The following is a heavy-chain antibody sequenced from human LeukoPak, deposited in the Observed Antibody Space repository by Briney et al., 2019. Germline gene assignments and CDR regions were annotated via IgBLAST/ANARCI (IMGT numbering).Heavy chain of an antibody. CDR2: IYYSGST. J-gene: IGHJ4*02. D-gene: IGHD1-26*01. V-gene: IGHV4-59*11. Sequence: PSETLSLTCTVSGDSISSHYWSWIRQPPGKGLEWIGYIYYSGSTNYNPSLKSRVTISVDTSKNQFSLKLSSVTAADTAVYYCARDGGSYFDYWGQGTLVTVSS. CDR3: ARDGGSYFDY. CDR1: GDSISSHY.